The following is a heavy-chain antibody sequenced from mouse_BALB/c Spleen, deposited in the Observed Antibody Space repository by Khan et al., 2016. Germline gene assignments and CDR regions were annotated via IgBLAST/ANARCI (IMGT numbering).Heavy chain of an antibody. CDR3: ARTYYGNFYAMDY. Sequence: EVELVESGGGLVQPGGSRKLSCAASGFTFSSFGMHWVRQAPEKGLEWVAYISSGSSTIYYADTVKGRFTISRDNPKNTLFLQMTRLRSEDTAMYYYARTYYGNFYAMDYWGQGTSVTVSS. CDR2: ISSGSSTI. D-gene: IGHD2-10*01. CDR1: GFTFSSFG. V-gene: IGHV5-17*02. J-gene: IGHJ4*01.